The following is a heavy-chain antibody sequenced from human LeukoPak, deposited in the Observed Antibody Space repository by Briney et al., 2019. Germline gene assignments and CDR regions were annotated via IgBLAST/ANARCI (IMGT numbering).Heavy chain of an antibody. CDR2: ISFDGSNK. D-gene: IGHD3-16*01. V-gene: IGHV3-30-3*01. J-gene: IGHJ5*02. Sequence: PGGSLRLSCAASGFTFSNYWMSWVRQAPGKGLEWVAVISFDGSNKYYADSVKGRFTISRDNSKNTLYLQMNSLRAEDTAVYYCAREELGSSLGFDPWGQGTLVTVSS. CDR1: GFTFSNYW. CDR3: AREELGSSLGFDP.